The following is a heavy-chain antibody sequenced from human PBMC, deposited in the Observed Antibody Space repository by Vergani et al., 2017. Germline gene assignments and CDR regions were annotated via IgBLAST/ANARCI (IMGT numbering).Heavy chain of an antibody. D-gene: IGHD3-3*01. Sequence: EVQLVESGGGLVQPGGSLRLSCAASGFTFSSYAMSWVRQAPGKGLEWVSVIYSGGSSTYYADSVKGRFTISRDNSKNTLYLQMNSLRAEDTAVYYCAKGGRFLEWLDYWGQGTLVTVSS. V-gene: IGHV3-23*03. J-gene: IGHJ4*02. CDR3: AKGGRFLEWLDY. CDR1: GFTFSSYA. CDR2: IYSGGSST.